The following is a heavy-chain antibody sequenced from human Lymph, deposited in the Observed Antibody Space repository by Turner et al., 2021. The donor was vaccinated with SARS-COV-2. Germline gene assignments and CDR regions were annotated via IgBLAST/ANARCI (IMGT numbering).Heavy chain of an antibody. CDR3: ARGLNGNYYFFDY. D-gene: IGHD1-26*01. CDR2: ISYDGNNK. Sequence: QLQLVEAGAGVVLSGRSIEVSCLVSGFTFSSYAMHWVRQAPGKGLEWVALISYDGNNKYDADSVRGRFTISRDNSKNTLYLQMNSLRAEDTAVYYCARGLNGNYYFFDYWGQGTLVTVSS. V-gene: IGHV3-30-3*01. J-gene: IGHJ4*02. CDR1: GFTFSSYA.